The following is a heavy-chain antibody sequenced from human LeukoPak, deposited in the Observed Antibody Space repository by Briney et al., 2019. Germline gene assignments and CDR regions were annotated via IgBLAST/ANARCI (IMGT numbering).Heavy chain of an antibody. J-gene: IGHJ4*02. CDR2: INTDGSST. CDR3: ASGGQYYYYDSGLDY. D-gene: IGHD3-22*01. V-gene: IGHV3-74*01. CDR1: GFPFSSYV. Sequence: GGSLRLSCGASGFPFSSYVMSWVRQAPGKGLVWVSRINTDGSSTSYADSVKGRFTISRDNAKNTLYLQMNSLRAEDTAVYYCASGGQYYYYDSGLDYWGQGTLVTVSS.